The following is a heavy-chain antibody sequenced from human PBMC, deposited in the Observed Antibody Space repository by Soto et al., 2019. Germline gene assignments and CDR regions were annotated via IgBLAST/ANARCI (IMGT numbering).Heavy chain of an antibody. D-gene: IGHD3-10*01. CDR2: INPSGGST. V-gene: IGHV1-46*01. Sequence: QVQLVQSGAEVKKPGASVKVSCKASGYTFTSYYMHWVRQAPGQGLEWMGIINPSGGSTSYAQKFQGRVTMTRDTSTSTVYMELSSLRSEDTAVYYCARDGPTGRWLQYQLFDPWGQGTLVTVSS. CDR1: GYTFTSYY. CDR3: ARDGPTGRWLQYQLFDP. J-gene: IGHJ5*02.